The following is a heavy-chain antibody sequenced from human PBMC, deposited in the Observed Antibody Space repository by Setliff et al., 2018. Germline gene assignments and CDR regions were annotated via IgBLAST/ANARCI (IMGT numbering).Heavy chain of an antibody. D-gene: IGHD3-16*01. V-gene: IGHV4-4*08. CDR3: ARTGTTYYYSCMDV. Sequence: SETLSLTCTVSGGSFSGYYWSWIRQPPGKGLEWIGYIQTSGTTNYNPSLKSRVTISVDTSKNQFSLKLSSVTAADTAVYYCARTGTTYYYSCMDVWGEGTTVTVSS. CDR2: IQTSGTT. CDR1: GGSFSGYY. J-gene: IGHJ6*03.